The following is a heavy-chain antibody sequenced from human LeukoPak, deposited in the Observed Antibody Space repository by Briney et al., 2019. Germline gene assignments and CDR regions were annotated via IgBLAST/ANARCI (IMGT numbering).Heavy chain of an antibody. CDR3: ARVPFDY. CDR1: GYTFTSYD. J-gene: IGHJ4*02. V-gene: IGHV1-8*01. Sequence: VASVKVSCKASGYTFTSYDINWVRQATGQGLEWIGWMNPNSGNTGYAQKFQGRVTMTRDTSISTAYMELSRLRSDDTAVYYCARVPFDYWGQGTLVTVSS. CDR2: MNPNSGNT.